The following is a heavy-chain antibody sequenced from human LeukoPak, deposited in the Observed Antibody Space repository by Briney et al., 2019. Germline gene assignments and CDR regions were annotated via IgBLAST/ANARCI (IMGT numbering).Heavy chain of an antibody. Sequence: NPSETLSLTCAVYGGSFSGYYWSWIRQPPGKGLEWIGEINHSGSTNYSPSLKSRVTISVDTSKNQFSLKLSSVTAADTAVYYCARGRLERLVAFLPLGNYYYYGMDVWGKGTTVTVSS. D-gene: IGHD1-1*01. CDR1: GGSFSGYY. CDR2: INHSGST. V-gene: IGHV4-34*01. CDR3: ARGRLERLVAFLPLGNYYYYGMDV. J-gene: IGHJ6*04.